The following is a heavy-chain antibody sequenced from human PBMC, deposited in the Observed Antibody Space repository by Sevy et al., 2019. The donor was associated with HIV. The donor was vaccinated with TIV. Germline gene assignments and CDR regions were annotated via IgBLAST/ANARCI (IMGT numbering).Heavy chain of an antibody. CDR2: ISYDGSNK. CDR1: GFTFSSYA. J-gene: IGHJ6*02. CDR3: ARDRDFWSGYPSGGMDV. V-gene: IGHV3-30*04. Sequence: GGSLRLSCAASGFTFSSYAMHWVRQAPGKGLEWEAVISYDGSNKYYADSVKGRFTISRDNSKNTLYLQMNSLRAEDTAVYYCARDRDFWSGYPSGGMDVWGQGTTVTVSS. D-gene: IGHD3-3*01.